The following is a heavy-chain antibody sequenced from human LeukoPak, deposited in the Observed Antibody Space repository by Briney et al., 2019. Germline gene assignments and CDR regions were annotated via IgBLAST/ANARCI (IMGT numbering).Heavy chain of an antibody. CDR3: ARGYSFEI. CDR2: TYYRSKWYN. CDR1: GDSFSSNTTA. V-gene: IGHV6-1*01. Sequence: SQTLSLTCAISGDSFSSNTTAWNWLTRSPSRGLEWLGRTYYRSKWYNDYALSVKSRITINPDTSKNQFSLQLNSVTPEDTAVYYCARGYSFEIWGPGTEVTVSS. J-gene: IGHJ3*02. D-gene: IGHD2-15*01.